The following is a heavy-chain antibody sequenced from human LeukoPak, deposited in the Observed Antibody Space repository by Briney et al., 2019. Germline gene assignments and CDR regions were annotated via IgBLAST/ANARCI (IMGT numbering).Heavy chain of an antibody. D-gene: IGHD6-19*01. V-gene: IGHV3-30*18. J-gene: IGHJ4*02. CDR2: ISYDGSNK. Sequence: GGSLRLSCAASGFTFSSYGMHWVRQAPGKGLEWVAVISYDGSNKYYADSVKGRFTISRDNSKNTLYLQMNSLRAEDTAVYYCAKVGAAVWLPRDYWGQGTLVTVSS. CDR1: GFTFSSYG. CDR3: AKVGAAVWLPRDY.